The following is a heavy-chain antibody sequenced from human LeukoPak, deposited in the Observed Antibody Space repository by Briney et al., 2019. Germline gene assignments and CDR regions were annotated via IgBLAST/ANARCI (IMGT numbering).Heavy chain of an antibody. V-gene: IGHV3-23*01. CDR1: GFTFSTYA. J-gene: IGHJ4*02. D-gene: IGHD2-2*01. CDR2: ISGSGDST. CDR3: ARARSCRSTSCFIDY. Sequence: GGSLRLSCAASGFTFSTYAMSWVRQAPGKGLEWVSGISGSGDSTYYADSVKGRFTISRDNSKNTLYLQMNSLRVEDTAIYYCARARSCRSTSCFIDYWGQGTLVAVSS.